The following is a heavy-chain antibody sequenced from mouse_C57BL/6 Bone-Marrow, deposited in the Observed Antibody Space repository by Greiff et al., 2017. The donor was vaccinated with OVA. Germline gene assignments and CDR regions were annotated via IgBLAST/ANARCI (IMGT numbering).Heavy chain of an antibody. CDR2: IRSKSNNYAT. J-gene: IGHJ3*01. CDR3: VKGLRPDAY. Sequence: EVMLVESGGGLVQPKGSLKLSCAASGFSFNTYAMNWVRQAPGKGLEWVARIRSKSNNYATYYADSVKDRFTISRDDSESMLYLQMNNLKTEDTAMYYCVKGLRPDAYWGQGTLVTVSA. V-gene: IGHV10-1*01. D-gene: IGHD2-4*01. CDR1: GFSFNTYA.